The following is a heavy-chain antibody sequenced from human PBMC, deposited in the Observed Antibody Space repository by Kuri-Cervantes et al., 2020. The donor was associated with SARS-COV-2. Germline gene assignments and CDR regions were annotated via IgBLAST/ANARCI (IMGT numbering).Heavy chain of an antibody. CDR2: IYYSGST. Sequence: ESLKISCPVPGGSISSYYWSWIRQPPGKGLEWIGYIYYSGSTNYNPSLKSRVTISVDTSKNQFSLKLSSVTAADTAVYYCARAVTSIFGVPTNWFDPWGQGTLVTVSS. J-gene: IGHJ5*02. V-gene: IGHV4-59*01. D-gene: IGHD3-3*01. CDR1: GGSISSYY. CDR3: ARAVTSIFGVPTNWFDP.